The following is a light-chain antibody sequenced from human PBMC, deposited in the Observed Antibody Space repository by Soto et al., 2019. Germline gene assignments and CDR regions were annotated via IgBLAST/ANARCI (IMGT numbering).Light chain of an antibody. V-gene: IGKV1-17*01. Sequence: DIQMTKLQSSLSQSEGERVTILCRASRGFRDDLGWYQQKPGKAPKRLIYSTSRLQSGVPSRFSGSGSGTEFTLTISSLQPEDFATYYCLQHNNFRWTFGQGTKVEIK. J-gene: IGKJ1*01. CDR3: LQHNNFRWT. CDR1: RGFRDD. CDR2: STS.